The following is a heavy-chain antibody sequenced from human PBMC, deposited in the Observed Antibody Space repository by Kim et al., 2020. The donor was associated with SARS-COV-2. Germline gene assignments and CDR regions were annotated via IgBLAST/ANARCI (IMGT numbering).Heavy chain of an antibody. V-gene: IGHV3-30*02. J-gene: IGHJ4*02. Sequence: YGDPVKGRFTISRDNYKNTVDLQMSSLRPDDTAVYYCAKDRGAVATKPLDSWGQGVLVTVSS. D-gene: IGHD5-12*01. CDR3: AKDRGAVATKPLDS.